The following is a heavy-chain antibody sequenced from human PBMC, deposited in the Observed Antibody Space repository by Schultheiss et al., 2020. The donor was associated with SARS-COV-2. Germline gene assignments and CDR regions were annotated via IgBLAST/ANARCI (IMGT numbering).Heavy chain of an antibody. Sequence: ASVKVSCKASGGTFSSYGISWVRQATGQGLEWMGWMNPNSGNTGYAQKFQGRVTMTKDTSTSTAYMELRSLRSDDTAVYYCARDGLLAAAGDYYYYGMDVWGQGTTVTVSS. CDR3: ARDGLLAAAGDYYYYGMDV. CDR2: MNPNSGNT. V-gene: IGHV1-8*02. J-gene: IGHJ6*02. D-gene: IGHD6-13*01. CDR1: GGTFSSYG.